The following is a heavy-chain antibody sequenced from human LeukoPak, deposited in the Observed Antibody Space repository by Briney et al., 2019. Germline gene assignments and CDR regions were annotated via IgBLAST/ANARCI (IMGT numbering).Heavy chain of an antibody. Sequence: PSETLSLTCTVSGGSISSYYWSWIRQPPGKGLEWIGYIYYSGSTNYNPSLKSRVTISVDTSKNQFSLKLSSVTAADTAVYYCARVPLDGYIPGYFDYWGQGTLVTVSS. CDR3: ARVPLDGYIPGYFDY. CDR2: IYYSGST. D-gene: IGHD5-24*01. J-gene: IGHJ4*02. CDR1: GGSISSYY. V-gene: IGHV4-59*01.